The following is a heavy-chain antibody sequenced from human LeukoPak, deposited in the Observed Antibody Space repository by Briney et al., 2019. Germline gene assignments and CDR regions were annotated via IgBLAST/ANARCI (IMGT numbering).Heavy chain of an antibody. J-gene: IGHJ6*02. CDR3: ARERNYYGMDV. Sequence: GGSLRLSCAASGFTFSDYYMSWIRQAPGKGPEWVSYISSSGSTIYYADSVKGRFTISRDNAKNSLYLQMNSLRAGDTAVYYCARERNYYGMDVWGQGTTVTVSS. CDR2: ISSSGSTI. CDR1: GFTFSDYY. V-gene: IGHV3-11*01.